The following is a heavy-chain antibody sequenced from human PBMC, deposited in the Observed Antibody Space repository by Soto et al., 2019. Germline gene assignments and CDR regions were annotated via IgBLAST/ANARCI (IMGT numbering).Heavy chain of an antibody. Sequence: ASVKVSCKASGYTFTGYYMHWVRQAPGQGLEWMGWINPNSGGTNYAQKFQGRVTMTRDTSISTAYMELSRLRSDDTAVYYCARSIAVADDWFDPWGQGTLVTVSS. CDR1: GYTFTGYY. J-gene: IGHJ5*02. D-gene: IGHD6-19*01. CDR2: INPNSGGT. CDR3: ARSIAVADDWFDP. V-gene: IGHV1-2*02.